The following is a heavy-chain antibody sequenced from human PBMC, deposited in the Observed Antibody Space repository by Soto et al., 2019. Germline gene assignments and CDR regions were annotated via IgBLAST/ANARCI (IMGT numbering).Heavy chain of an antibody. Sequence: GGSLRFSCAASGFAFSSYAMAWVRQAPGKGLEWGGAIGTSYGDTYYGDSVKGRFTVSRDNSKKTLFLQMDTPRAEDTAVYYCARAATCRAGDCYHFAYWGQGALVTVSA. CDR1: GFAFSSYA. CDR3: ARAATCRAGDCYHFAY. V-gene: IGHV3-23*01. CDR2: IGTSYGDT. D-gene: IGHD2-21*02. J-gene: IGHJ4*02.